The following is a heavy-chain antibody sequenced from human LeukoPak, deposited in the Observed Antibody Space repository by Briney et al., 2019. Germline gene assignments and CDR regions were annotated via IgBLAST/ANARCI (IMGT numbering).Heavy chain of an antibody. D-gene: IGHD5-12*01. CDR2: VDHTGST. J-gene: IGHJ4*02. CDR3: ARDPGYSGSRYYFDY. CDR1: DDSITMYY. V-gene: IGHV4-59*01. Sequence: SETLSLTCSVSDDSITMYYWTWIRQPPGKGLEWIGYVDHTGSTNFNPSLNGRVSISRDTTKNLFSLRLRSVTAADTAVYFCARDPGYSGSRYYFDYWGQGTLVTVSS.